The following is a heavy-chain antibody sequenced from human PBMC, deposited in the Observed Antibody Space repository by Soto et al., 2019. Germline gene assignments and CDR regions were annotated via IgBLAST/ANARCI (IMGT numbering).Heavy chain of an antibody. J-gene: IGHJ6*02. CDR1: GFTFSSDA. D-gene: IGHD6-13*01. V-gene: IGHV3-23*01. CDR2: ISSSGGST. Sequence: EVQLLESGGGLVQPGGSLRLSCAASGFTFSSDAMSWVRQAPGKGLEWVSAISSSGGSTYYADSVKGRFTISRDNSKNTLYMRMHTVRAEDTAVYYWAEDRRAAAELRDKKRKNYYYYGMDVWGQGTTVTVSS. CDR3: AEDRRAAAELRDKKRKNYYYYGMDV.